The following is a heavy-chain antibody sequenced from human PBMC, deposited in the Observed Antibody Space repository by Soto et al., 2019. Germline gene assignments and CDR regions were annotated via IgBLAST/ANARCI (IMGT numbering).Heavy chain of an antibody. D-gene: IGHD3-3*01. CDR1: GGSFSGYY. CDR3: ARDRARWSGYFPYYYYGMDV. V-gene: IGHV4-34*01. Sequence: SETLSLTCAVYGGSFSGYYWSWIRQPPGKGLEWTGEINPSGSTNYNPSLKSRVTLSVDTSKNQFSLKLSSVTAADTAVYYCARDRARWSGYFPYYYYGMDVWGQGTTVT. J-gene: IGHJ6*02. CDR2: INPSGST.